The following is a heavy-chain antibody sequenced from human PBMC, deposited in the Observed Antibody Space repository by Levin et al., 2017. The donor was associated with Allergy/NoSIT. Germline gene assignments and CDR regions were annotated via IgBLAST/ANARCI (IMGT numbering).Heavy chain of an antibody. CDR1: GVSISSSSYY. Sequence: SETLSLTCAVSGVSISSSSYYWGWIRQPPGKGLEWIGTIYYSGTTYYNPSLKSRVTLSLHMSDNQFSVKLNSVTAADTAVYYCARVNDFWSGPPYYWGQGTLVTVSS. V-gene: IGHV4-39*07. CDR2: IYYSGTT. D-gene: IGHD3-3*01. J-gene: IGHJ4*02. CDR3: ARVNDFWSGPPYY.